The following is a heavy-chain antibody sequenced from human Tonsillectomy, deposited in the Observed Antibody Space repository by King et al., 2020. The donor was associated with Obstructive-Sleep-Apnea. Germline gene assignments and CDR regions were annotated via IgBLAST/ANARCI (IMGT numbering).Heavy chain of an antibody. CDR2: ISSSGSTI. CDR1: GFTFSDYY. CDR3: ARGEPWFGELSPEDI. Sequence: QLVQSGGGLVKPGGSLRLSCAASGFTFSDYYMSWIRQAPGKGLEWVSYISSSGSTIYYADSVQGRFTISRDNAKNSLYLKMNSLRAEDQAVYYCARGEPWFGELSPEDIWGQGTMVTVSS. V-gene: IGHV3-11*01. D-gene: IGHD3-10*01. J-gene: IGHJ3*02.